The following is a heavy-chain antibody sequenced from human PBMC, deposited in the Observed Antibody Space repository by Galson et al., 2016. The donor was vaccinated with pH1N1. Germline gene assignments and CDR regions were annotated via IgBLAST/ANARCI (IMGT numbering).Heavy chain of an antibody. V-gene: IGHV1-69*13. J-gene: IGHJ6*02. D-gene: IGHD2-2*01. CDR2: INPLFRTT. Sequence: SVKVSCKASGGTFSSYAIGWVRQAPGQGLEWMGGINPLFRTTNYAQRFHGRVTITADESTSTAYMAMSSLRSEDTAVYYCATRGQLLPGPLHYYGMDVWGQGTTVTVSS. CDR1: GGTFSSYA. CDR3: ATRGQLLPGPLHYYGMDV.